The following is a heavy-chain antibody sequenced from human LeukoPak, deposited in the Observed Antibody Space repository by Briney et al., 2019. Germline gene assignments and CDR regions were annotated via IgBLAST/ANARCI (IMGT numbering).Heavy chain of an antibody. CDR1: GFTFGSYV. J-gene: IGHJ4*02. Sequence: PGTSLRLSCAASGFTFGSYVMHWVRQAPGKGLEWVAVIWYSGSSKYYADSVRGRFTVSRDNFNNTLYLQMTSLRAEDTAVYYCARVVEQRGFDSWGPGTLVTVSS. CDR2: IWYSGSSK. CDR3: ARVVEQRGFDS. D-gene: IGHD1/OR15-1a*01. V-gene: IGHV3-33*01.